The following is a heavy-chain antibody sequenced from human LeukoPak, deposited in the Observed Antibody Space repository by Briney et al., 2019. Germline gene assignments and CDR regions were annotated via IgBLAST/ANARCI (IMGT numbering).Heavy chain of an antibody. CDR1: GYTFTSYG. J-gene: IGHJ6*03. CDR2: ISAYNGNT. D-gene: IGHD6-13*01. CDR3: ARDASGSSWYYYYMDV. Sequence: GASVKVSCKASGYTFTSYGISWVRQAPGQGLEWMVWISAYNGNTNYAQKLQGRVTMTTDTSTSTAYMELRSLRSDDTAVYYCARDASGSSWYYYYMDVWGKGTTVTVSS. V-gene: IGHV1-18*01.